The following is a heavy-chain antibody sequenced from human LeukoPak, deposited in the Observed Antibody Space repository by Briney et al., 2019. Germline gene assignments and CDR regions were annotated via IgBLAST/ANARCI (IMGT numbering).Heavy chain of an antibody. V-gene: IGHV7-4-1*02. CDR3: ARDLVSAGSDI. Sequence: ASVKVSYKASGYTFSSHAMNWVRQAPGQGLELMGWINTNTGIPTYAQGFAGRFVFSLDTSVTTAYLQITSLKAEDTAVYYCARDLVSAGSDIWGQGTMVTVSS. J-gene: IGHJ3*02. D-gene: IGHD3-10*01. CDR2: INTNTGIP. CDR1: GYTFSSHA.